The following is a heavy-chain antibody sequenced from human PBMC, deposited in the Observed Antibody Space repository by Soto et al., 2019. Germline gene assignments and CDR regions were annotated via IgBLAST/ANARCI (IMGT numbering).Heavy chain of an antibody. V-gene: IGHV3-11*06. CDR1: GFTFSDYY. Sequence: QVQLVESGGGLVKPGGSLRLSCAASGFTFSDYYMSWIRQAPGKGLEWVSYISSSSSYIYYADSVKGRFTISRDNAKNSLYLQMNSLRAEDTAVYYCARAYYYDSSGYYPSPFDYWGQGTLVTVSS. CDR3: ARAYYYDSSGYYPSPFDY. D-gene: IGHD3-22*01. J-gene: IGHJ4*02. CDR2: ISSSSSYI.